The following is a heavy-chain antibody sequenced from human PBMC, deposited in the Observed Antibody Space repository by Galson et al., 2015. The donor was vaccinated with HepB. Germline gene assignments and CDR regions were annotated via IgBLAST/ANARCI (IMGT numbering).Heavy chain of an antibody. CDR2: ISYDGNNK. CDR1: GFTFSNYG. D-gene: IGHD5-18*01. CDR3: AKKRVGGGYNSHFDY. Sequence: SLRLSCAVSGFTFSNYGMHWVRQAPGKGLEWVAVISYDGNNKYYADSVQGRFTISRDNSKNTVYLQMSSLRVEDTAVYFCAKKRVGGGYNSHFDYWGQGTLVTVSS. V-gene: IGHV3-30*18. J-gene: IGHJ4*02.